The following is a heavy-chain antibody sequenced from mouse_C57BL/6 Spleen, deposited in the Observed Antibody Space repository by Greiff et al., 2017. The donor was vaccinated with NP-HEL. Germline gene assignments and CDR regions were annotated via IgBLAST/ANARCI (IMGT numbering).Heavy chain of an antibody. J-gene: IGHJ3*01. V-gene: IGHV6-3*01. D-gene: IGHD2-5*01. CDR3: TSNYAAWFAY. CDR2: IRLKSDNYAT. CDR1: GFTFSNYW. Sequence: DVQLQESGGGLVQPGGSMKLSCVASGFTFSNYWMNWVRQSPEKGLEWVAQIRLKSDNYATHYAESVKGRFTISRDDSKSSVYLQMNNLRAEDTGIYYCTSNYAAWFAYWGQGTLVTVSA.